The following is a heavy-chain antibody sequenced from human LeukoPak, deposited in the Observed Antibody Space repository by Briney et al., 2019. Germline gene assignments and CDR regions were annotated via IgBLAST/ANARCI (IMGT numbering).Heavy chain of an antibody. J-gene: IGHJ4*02. CDR3: ARGRALRYSSGWYFNY. CDR2: INHSGST. Sequence: SETLSLTCAVYGGSFSGYYWRWIRQPPGKGLEWIGEINHSGSTNYNPSLKSRVTISVDTSKNQFSLKLSSVTAADTAVYYCARGRALRYSSGWYFNYWGQGTLVTASS. D-gene: IGHD6-19*01. CDR1: GGSFSGYY. V-gene: IGHV4-34*01.